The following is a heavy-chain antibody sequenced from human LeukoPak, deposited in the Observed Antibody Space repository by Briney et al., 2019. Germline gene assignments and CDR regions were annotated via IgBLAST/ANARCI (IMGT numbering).Heavy chain of an antibody. J-gene: IGHJ4*02. Sequence: GGSLRLSCAASGFTFSSFWMSWVRKAPGKGLERGANIKQDGSERYSVDSVMRSVTFSRDNAKNSLYLQMNSLRAEDTAVYYCARPHYYDSSGYAYWGQGTLVTVSS. CDR2: IKQDGSER. D-gene: IGHD3-22*01. CDR3: ARPHYYDSSGYAY. CDR1: GFTFSSFW. V-gene: IGHV3-7*01.